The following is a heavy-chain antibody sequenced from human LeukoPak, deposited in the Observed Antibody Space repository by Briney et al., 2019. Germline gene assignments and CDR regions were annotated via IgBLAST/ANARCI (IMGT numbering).Heavy chain of an antibody. J-gene: IGHJ4*02. CDR1: GGSVSSGAYY. Sequence: SETLSLTCTVSGGSVSSGAYYWTWIRQPAGKGLEWIGHIYTSGSTSYNPSLKSRVTISVDTSKNQFTLKLSSVTAADTAVYYCARGGNWNSYYFDYWGQGTLVTVSS. V-gene: IGHV4-61*09. CDR3: ARGGNWNSYYFDY. CDR2: IYTSGST. D-gene: IGHD1-1*01.